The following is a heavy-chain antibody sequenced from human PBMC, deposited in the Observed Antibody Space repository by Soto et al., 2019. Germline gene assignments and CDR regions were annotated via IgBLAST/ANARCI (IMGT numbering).Heavy chain of an antibody. J-gene: IGHJ4*02. CDR3: WVNSRYSAYDDY. D-gene: IGHD5-12*01. V-gene: IGHV3-23*01. Sequence: GGSLRLSCAASGFTFSNYAMGWVRQAPGKGLEWVSGISTSGGSTYYADSVKGRFTISRDNSKNTLYLQMNSLRAEDTAVCYCWVNSRYSAYDDYWGQGTLVTVS. CDR1: GFTFSNYA. CDR2: ISTSGGST.